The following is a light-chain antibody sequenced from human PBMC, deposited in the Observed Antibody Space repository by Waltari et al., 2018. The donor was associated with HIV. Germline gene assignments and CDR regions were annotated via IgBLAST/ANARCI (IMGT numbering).Light chain of an antibody. CDR2: AAS. Sequence: EIVMTQSPATLFVSPGERATLSCRASQSVSSNLAWYQHKPGQAPRLLIYAASTRATGIPARFSGSGSGTEFTLTISSLQSEDFAVYYCQQYTNWPPSITFGQGTRLEIK. CDR3: QQYTNWPPSIT. CDR1: QSVSSN. J-gene: IGKJ5*01. V-gene: IGKV3-15*01.